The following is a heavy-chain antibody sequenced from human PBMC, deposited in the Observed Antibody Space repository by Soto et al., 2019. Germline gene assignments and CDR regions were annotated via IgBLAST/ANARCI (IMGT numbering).Heavy chain of an antibody. J-gene: IGHJ4*02. Sequence: GSLRLSCAASGFPFSRYWMSWVRQAPGKGLEWVANIKQDGSEKYYVDSVKGRFTISRDNAKNSLYLQMNSLRAEDTAVYYCARVPDYWGQGILVTAPQ. CDR3: ARVPDY. CDR2: IKQDGSEK. V-gene: IGHV3-7*02. D-gene: IGHD2-2*01. CDR1: GFPFSRYW.